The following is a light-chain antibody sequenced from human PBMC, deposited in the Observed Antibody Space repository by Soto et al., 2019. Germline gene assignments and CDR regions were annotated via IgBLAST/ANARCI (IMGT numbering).Light chain of an antibody. Sequence: IRLTQSAGTLSLSPEERATLSCRASQSVSSSYLAWYQQKPGQAPRLLIYGASSRATGIPDRFSGSGSGTDFTLTISRLEPEDFAVYYCQQYGSSLIPFGQGTRLAIK. CDR1: QSVSSSY. CDR2: GAS. J-gene: IGKJ5*01. CDR3: QQYGSSLIP. V-gene: IGKV3-20*01.